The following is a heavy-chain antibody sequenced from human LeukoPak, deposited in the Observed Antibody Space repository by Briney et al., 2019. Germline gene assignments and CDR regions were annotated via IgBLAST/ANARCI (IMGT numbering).Heavy chain of an antibody. J-gene: IGHJ4*02. CDR2: IIPIFGTA. CDR3: ARGPLEGARFGGQFDY. V-gene: IGHV1-69*05. Sequence: ASVKVSCKASGYTFTSYGISWVRQAPGQGLEWMGRIIPIFGTANYAQKFQGRVTITTDESTSTAYMELSSLRSEDTAVYYCARGPLEGARFGGQFDYWGQGTLVTVSS. CDR1: GYTFTSYG. D-gene: IGHD1-26*01.